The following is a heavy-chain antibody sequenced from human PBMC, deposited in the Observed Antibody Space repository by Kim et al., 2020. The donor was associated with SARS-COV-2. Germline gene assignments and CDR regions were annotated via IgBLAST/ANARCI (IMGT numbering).Heavy chain of an antibody. CDR1: GFIFSDYP. CDR2: INSISSIM. D-gene: IGHD5-12*01. J-gene: IGHJ3*01. V-gene: IGHV3-48*04. CDR3: ARVWLSGHDHDAFEV. Sequence: GGSLRLSCEASGFIFSDYPLQWVRQAPGRGLEWISYINSISSIMHYADSVKGRSIISRDNAKSSSYLEMSNLRAEDTAVYYCARVWLSGHDHDAFEVWGRGTLVTVSS.